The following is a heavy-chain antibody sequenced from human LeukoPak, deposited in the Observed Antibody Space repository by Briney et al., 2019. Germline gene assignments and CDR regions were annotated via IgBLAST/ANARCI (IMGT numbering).Heavy chain of an antibody. CDR2: ISGSGSST. J-gene: IGHJ4*02. CDR1: GFTFSSYA. D-gene: IGHD1-26*01. Sequence: GGSLRLSCAASGFTFSSYAMSWVRQAPGKGLEWVSAISGSGSSTYYADSVKGRFTISRDNSKNTLYLQMNSLRAENTAVYYCAKPSLIVGATVGFDYWGQGTLVTVSS. V-gene: IGHV3-23*01. CDR3: AKPSLIVGATVGFDY.